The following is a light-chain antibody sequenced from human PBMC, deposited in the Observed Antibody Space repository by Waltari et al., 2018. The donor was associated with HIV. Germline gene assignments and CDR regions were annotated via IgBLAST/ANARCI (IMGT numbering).Light chain of an antibody. CDR3: SSYAGSNNRV. Sequence: QSALTQPPSASGSPGQSVTISCTGTSSDVGGYNYVSWYQQHPGKAPKLMINEVNKRPPGVPDRFPGSKSGNTASLTVSGLQAEDEADYYCSSYAGSNNRVFGGGTKLTVL. CDR2: EVN. CDR1: SSDVGGYNY. J-gene: IGLJ2*01. V-gene: IGLV2-8*01.